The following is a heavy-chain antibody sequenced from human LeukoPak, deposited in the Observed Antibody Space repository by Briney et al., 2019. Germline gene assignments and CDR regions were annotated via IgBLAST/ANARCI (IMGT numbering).Heavy chain of an antibody. CDR1: GFTFSSYW. V-gene: IGHV3-74*01. Sequence: TGGSLRLSCAASGFTFSSYWMHWVRQAPGKGLVWVSRIKSDGSSTNYADSVKGRFTISRDNSKNTLSLQMSSLRAEDTAVYFCAKDAFRGYSYGYRVSMVWFDQWGQGILVTVSS. CDR2: IKSDGSST. D-gene: IGHD5-18*01. CDR3: AKDAFRGYSYGYRVSMVWFDQ. J-gene: IGHJ5*02.